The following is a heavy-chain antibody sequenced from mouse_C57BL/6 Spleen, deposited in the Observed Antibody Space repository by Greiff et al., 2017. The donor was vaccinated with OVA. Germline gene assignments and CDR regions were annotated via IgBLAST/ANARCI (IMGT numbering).Heavy chain of an antibody. CDR1: GYTFTSYW. CDR3: AGYYYGSSHYFDY. Sequence: QVQLKQPGAELVKPGASVKLSCKASGYTFTSYWMHWVKQRPGRGLEWIGRIDPNSGGTKYNEKFKSKATLTVDKPSSTAYMQLSSLTSEDSAVYYCAGYYYGSSHYFDYWGQGTTLTVSS. D-gene: IGHD1-1*01. J-gene: IGHJ2*01. V-gene: IGHV1-72*01. CDR2: IDPNSGGT.